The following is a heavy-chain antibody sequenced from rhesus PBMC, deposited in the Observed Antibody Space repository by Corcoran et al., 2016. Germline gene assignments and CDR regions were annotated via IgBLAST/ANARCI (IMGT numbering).Heavy chain of an antibody. D-gene: IGHD6-25*01. Sequence: QVQLQESGPGLVKPSETLSLTCAVSGGSFSSYWWSWIRQPPGKGLEWIGEINSNSGSNNYNPSLKSRVTISQDASKNPFSLKLSSVTAADTAVYYCARYGIAAAPDDAFDFWGQGLRVTVSS. V-gene: IGHV4-80*01. CDR3: ARYGIAAAPDDAFDF. CDR2: INSNSGSN. J-gene: IGHJ3*01. CDR1: GGSFSSYW.